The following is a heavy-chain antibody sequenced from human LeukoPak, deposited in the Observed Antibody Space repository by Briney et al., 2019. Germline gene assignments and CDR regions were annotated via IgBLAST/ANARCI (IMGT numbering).Heavy chain of an antibody. CDR1: GGTFSSYA. Sequence: ASVKVSCKASGGTFSSYAISWVRQAPGQGLEWMGGIIPIFGTANYAQKFQGRVTITTDESTSTAYMELSSLRSEDTAVYYCARGGLQINLNWFDPWGQGTLVPSPQ. J-gene: IGHJ5*02. CDR3: ARGGLQINLNWFDP. V-gene: IGHV1-69*05. CDR2: IIPIFGTA.